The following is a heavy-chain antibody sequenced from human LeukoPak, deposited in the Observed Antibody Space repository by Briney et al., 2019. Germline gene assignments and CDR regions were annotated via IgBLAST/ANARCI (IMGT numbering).Heavy chain of an antibody. Sequence: GGSLRLSCAASGFTFSSYGMSWVRQAPGKGLEWVSAISGIGGITYYADSVKGRFTISRDNSKNTLYLQMNSLRAEDTAVYYCAKVSSGWYRGAFDIWGQGTMVTVSS. J-gene: IGHJ3*02. CDR2: ISGIGGIT. D-gene: IGHD6-19*01. V-gene: IGHV3-23*01. CDR1: GFTFSSYG. CDR3: AKVSSGWYRGAFDI.